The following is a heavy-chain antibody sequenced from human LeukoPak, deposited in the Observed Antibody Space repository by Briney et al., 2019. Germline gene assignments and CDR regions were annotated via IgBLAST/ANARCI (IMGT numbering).Heavy chain of an antibody. CDR3: AREMLAAVAAQS. V-gene: IGHV3-21*01. CDR2: ISSSSSYI. D-gene: IGHD6-19*01. CDR1: GFTFSSYS. Sequence: KSGGSLRLSCAASGFTFSSYSMNWVRQAPGKGLEWVSSISSSSSYIYYADSVKGRFTISRDNAKNSLYLQMNSLRAEDTAVYYCAREMLAAVAAQSRGQGTLVTVSS. J-gene: IGHJ4*02.